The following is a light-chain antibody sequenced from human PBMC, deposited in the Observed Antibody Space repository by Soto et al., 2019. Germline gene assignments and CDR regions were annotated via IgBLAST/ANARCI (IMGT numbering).Light chain of an antibody. CDR1: QSASRN. V-gene: IGKV3-15*01. CDR2: GAS. J-gene: IGKJ4*01. CDR3: QQYNKWPLT. Sequence: EIVMTQSPATLSVSPGERATLSCRASQSASRNLAWYQQKPGQPPRLLIYGASTRATGVPARFSGSGSGTDFTLTISSLQSEDFAVYYCQQYNKWPLTFGGGTKVEIK.